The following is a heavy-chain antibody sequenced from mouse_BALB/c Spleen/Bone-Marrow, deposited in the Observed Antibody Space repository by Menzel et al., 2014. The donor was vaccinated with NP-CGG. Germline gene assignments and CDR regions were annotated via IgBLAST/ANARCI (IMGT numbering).Heavy chain of an antibody. Sequence: QLQQSGAELVKPGASVKLSCTASGFNIKDTYMHWVKQRPEQGLEWIGRIDPANGNTKYDPKFQGKATITADTSSNTAYLQLSSLTSEDTAVYYCASYYYGSSSFAYWGQGTLVTVSA. D-gene: IGHD1-1*01. J-gene: IGHJ3*01. CDR2: IDPANGNT. V-gene: IGHV14-3*02. CDR1: GFNIKDTY. CDR3: ASYYYGSSSFAY.